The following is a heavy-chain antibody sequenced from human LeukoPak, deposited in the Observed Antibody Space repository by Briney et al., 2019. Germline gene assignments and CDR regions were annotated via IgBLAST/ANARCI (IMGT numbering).Heavy chain of an antibody. CDR3: ARGTPPSATNDY. CDR1: GGSISGYY. Sequence: SETLSLTCTVSGGSISGYYWSWIRQPPGKGLEWIGEINHSGSTNYNPSLKSRVTISVDTSKNQFSLKLSSVTAADTAVYYCARGTPPSATNDYWGQGTLVTVSS. V-gene: IGHV4-34*01. CDR2: INHSGST. J-gene: IGHJ4*02. D-gene: IGHD2-8*01.